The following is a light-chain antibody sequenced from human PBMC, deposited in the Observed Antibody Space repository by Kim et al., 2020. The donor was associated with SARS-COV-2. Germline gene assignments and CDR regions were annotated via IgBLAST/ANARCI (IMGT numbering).Light chain of an antibody. CDR1: QSISSW. V-gene: IGKV1-5*03. Sequence: DIQLTQSPSFLSASVGDRVTITCRASQSISSWLAWYQQKPGKAPKLLIYKASSLESGVPSRFSGSGSGTEFTLTISSLQPDDFATYYCQQYNSSPWTFGQGTKVDIK. CDR3: QQYNSSPWT. J-gene: IGKJ1*01. CDR2: KAS.